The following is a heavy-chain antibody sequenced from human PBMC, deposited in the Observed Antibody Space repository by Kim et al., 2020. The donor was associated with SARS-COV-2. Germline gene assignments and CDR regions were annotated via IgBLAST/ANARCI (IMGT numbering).Heavy chain of an antibody. V-gene: IGHV3-23*01. Sequence: GGSLRLSCAASGFTFSSYAMSWVRQAPGKGLEWVSALSGNGGTTYYADSVKGRFTISRDSSKNTLFLQMNTLRAEDTAVYYCAKVGYGGYVGGDYFDSWGQGALGTVSS. D-gene: IGHD4-17*01. CDR1: GFTFSSYA. J-gene: IGHJ4*02. CDR2: LSGNGGTT. CDR3: AKVGYGGYVGGDYFDS.